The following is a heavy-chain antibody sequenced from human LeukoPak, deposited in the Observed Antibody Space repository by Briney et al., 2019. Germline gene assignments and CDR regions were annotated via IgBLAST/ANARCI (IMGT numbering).Heavy chain of an antibody. Sequence: GGSLRLSCAASGFTFSESWMTWVRQVPGQGLEWVAHINHEGGGIQYVDSVKGRFTISRDNAKGSVYLQMNSLRAEDTAVYYCAKDPLLDTSSTSEWFDPWGQGTLVTVSS. CDR1: GFTFSESW. J-gene: IGHJ5*02. D-gene: IGHD2-2*01. CDR2: INHEGGGI. CDR3: AKDPLLDTSSTSEWFDP. V-gene: IGHV3-7*03.